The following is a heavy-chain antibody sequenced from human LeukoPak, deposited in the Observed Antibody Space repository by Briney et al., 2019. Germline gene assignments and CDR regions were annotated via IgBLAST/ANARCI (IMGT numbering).Heavy chain of an antibody. D-gene: IGHD6-19*01. CDR3: AGISSGRDYYFDY. Sequence: SVKVSCKASGGTFSSYAISWVRQAPGQGLEWMGRIIPIFGTANYAQKFQGRVTITTDESTSTAYMELSSLGSEDTAVYYCAGISSGRDYYFDYWGQGTLVTVSS. CDR2: IIPIFGTA. V-gene: IGHV1-69*05. CDR1: GGTFSSYA. J-gene: IGHJ4*02.